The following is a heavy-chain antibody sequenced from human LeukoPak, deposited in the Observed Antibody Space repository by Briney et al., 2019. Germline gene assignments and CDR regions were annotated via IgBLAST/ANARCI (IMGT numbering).Heavy chain of an antibody. D-gene: IGHD1-26*01. Sequence: SETLSLTCTVSGGSTSSYYWSWIRQPAGKGLEWIGRIYTSGSTNYSPSLKSRVTISLDTSKNQFSLKLSSVTAADTAVFYCARSGGYYGRDAFDIWGQGTIVTVSS. CDR3: ARSGGYYGRDAFDI. CDR1: GGSTSSYY. J-gene: IGHJ3*02. CDR2: IYTSGST. V-gene: IGHV4-4*07.